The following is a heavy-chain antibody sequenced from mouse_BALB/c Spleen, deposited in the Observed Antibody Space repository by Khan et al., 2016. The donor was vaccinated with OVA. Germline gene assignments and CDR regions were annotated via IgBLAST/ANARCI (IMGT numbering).Heavy chain of an antibody. J-gene: IGHJ1*01. CDR3: ERSNSYWSFDV. V-gene: IGHV9-3-1*01. Sequence: QIQLVQSGPELKKPGETVKISCKASGYTFTNYGMNWVKQAPGKGLKWMGWINTYTGEPTYADDFKGRSAFSLETSASTAYLQIKNLKNEDTATYFCERSNSYWSFDVWGAGTTVTVSS. D-gene: IGHD4-1*02. CDR1: GYTFTNYG. CDR2: INTYTGEP.